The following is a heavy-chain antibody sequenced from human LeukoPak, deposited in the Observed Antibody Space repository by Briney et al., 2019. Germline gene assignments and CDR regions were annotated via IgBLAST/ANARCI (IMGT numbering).Heavy chain of an antibody. V-gene: IGHV4-30-2*01. CDR1: GGSISSGGYS. J-gene: IGHJ6*04. D-gene: IGHD3-10*01. Sequence: PSQTLSLTCAVSGGSISSGGYSWSWIRQPPGKGLEWIGYIYHSGSTYYNPSLKSRVTISVGRSKNQFSLKLSSVTAADTAVYYCASTMVRGVNTHYYYGMDVWGKGTTVTVSS. CDR3: ASTMVRGVNTHYYYGMDV. CDR2: IYHSGST.